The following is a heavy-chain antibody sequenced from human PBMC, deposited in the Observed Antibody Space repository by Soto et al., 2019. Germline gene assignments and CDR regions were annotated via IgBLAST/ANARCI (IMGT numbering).Heavy chain of an antibody. CDR1: GASISSGSYY. Sequence: SETLSLTCTVSGASISSGSYYWSWIRQPPGKGLEWVGNIFHSGTTNYNPSLKSRLSMSVDTPINQFSLKLSSVTAADTAVYYCARAPRITMVRGVIMGSWFDPWGQGTLVTVSS. D-gene: IGHD3-10*01. CDR2: IFHSGTT. V-gene: IGHV4-61*01. CDR3: ARAPRITMVRGVIMGSWFDP. J-gene: IGHJ5*02.